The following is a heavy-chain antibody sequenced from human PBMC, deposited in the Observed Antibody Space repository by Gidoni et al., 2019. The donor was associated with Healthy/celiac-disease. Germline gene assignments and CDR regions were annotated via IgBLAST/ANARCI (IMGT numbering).Heavy chain of an antibody. CDR3: AATQYCTNGVCSPFDY. Sequence: QVQLVESGGGVVQPGWSLRLSCAASGFPFSSYGMHWVRQAPGKGLEWVAVISDDGSNKYYADSVKGRFTISRDNSKNTLYLQMNSLRAEDTAVYYCAATQYCTNGVCSPFDYWGQGTLVTVSS. V-gene: IGHV3-30*03. J-gene: IGHJ4*02. CDR1: GFPFSSYG. CDR2: ISDDGSNK. D-gene: IGHD2-8*01.